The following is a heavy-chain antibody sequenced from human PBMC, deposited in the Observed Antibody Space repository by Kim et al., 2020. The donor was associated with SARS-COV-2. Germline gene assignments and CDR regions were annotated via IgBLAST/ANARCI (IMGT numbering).Heavy chain of an antibody. CDR2: INHSGST. D-gene: IGHD2-15*01. CDR3: ARGNGGSFDI. V-gene: IGHV4-34*01. CDR1: GGSFSGYY. Sequence: SETLSLTCAVYGGSFSGYYWSWIRQPPGKGLEWIGEINHSGSTNYNPSLKSRVTISVDTSKNQFSLKLSSVTAADTAVYYCARGNGGSFDIRGQGTMVTVSS. J-gene: IGHJ3*02.